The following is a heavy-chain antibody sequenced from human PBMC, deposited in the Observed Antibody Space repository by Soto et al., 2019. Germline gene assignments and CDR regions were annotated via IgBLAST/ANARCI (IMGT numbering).Heavy chain of an antibody. Sequence: GGSLRLSCAASGFTFSGSAMHWVRQASGKGLEWVGRIRSKANSYATAYAASVKGRFTISRDDSKNTAYLQMNSLKTEDTAVYYCTSSTSSDYYYYYGMDVWGQGTTVTVS. CDR2: IRSKANSYAT. CDR1: GFTFSGSA. D-gene: IGHD2-2*01. V-gene: IGHV3-73*01. J-gene: IGHJ6*02. CDR3: TSSTSSDYYYYYGMDV.